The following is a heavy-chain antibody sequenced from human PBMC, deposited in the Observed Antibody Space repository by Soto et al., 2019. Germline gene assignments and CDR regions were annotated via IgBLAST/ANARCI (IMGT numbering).Heavy chain of an antibody. Sequence: PSETLSLTCTVSCDSISNSDYYWNWIRQSPGKGLEWIASIDYSGSTYYNPSLKSRVVISADTSKNLFSLTLRSVTAADTALYFCARDGPSYYGFDVWGQGTTVTVSS. CDR2: IDYSGST. V-gene: IGHV4-30-4*01. CDR3: ARDGPSYYGFDV. J-gene: IGHJ6*02. CDR1: CDSISNSDYY.